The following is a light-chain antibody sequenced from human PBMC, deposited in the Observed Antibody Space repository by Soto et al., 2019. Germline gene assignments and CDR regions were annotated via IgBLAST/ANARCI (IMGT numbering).Light chain of an antibody. J-gene: IGLJ2*01. CDR2: EVS. Sequence: QSVLTQPASVSGSLGQSITISCTGTSIDVGGSDYVSWYQHHPGKAPKLMIYEVSYRPSGVSNRFSGFKSGNTASLTISGLQADDEADYYCNSYVTSGTLVFGGGTKVTVL. V-gene: IGLV2-14*01. CDR3: NSYVTSGTLV. CDR1: SIDVGGSDY.